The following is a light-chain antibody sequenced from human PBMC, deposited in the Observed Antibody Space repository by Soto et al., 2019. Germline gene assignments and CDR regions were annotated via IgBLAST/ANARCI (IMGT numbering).Light chain of an antibody. J-gene: IGLJ2*01. CDR2: EGS. CDR3: SSYAGSSTTVV. Sequence: QSALTQPASVSGSPGQSITISCTGTSSDVGSYNHVSWYQQHPGKAPKFMIYEGSKRPSGVSNRFSGSKSGNTASLTISGHQAEDEADYYCSSYAGSSTTVVFGGGTKLTVL. CDR1: SSDVGSYNH. V-gene: IGLV2-23*01.